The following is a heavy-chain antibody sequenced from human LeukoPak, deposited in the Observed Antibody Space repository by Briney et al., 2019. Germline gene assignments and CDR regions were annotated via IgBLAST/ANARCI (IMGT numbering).Heavy chain of an antibody. Sequence: GGSPRLSCAASGFTFSSYAMHWVRQAPGKGLEWVAVISYDGSNKYYADSVKGRFTISRDNSKNTLYLQMNSLRAEDTAVYYCARDLGLDPWGQGTLVTVSS. CDR1: GFTFSSYA. CDR3: ARDLGLDP. J-gene: IGHJ5*02. D-gene: IGHD3-10*01. CDR2: ISYDGSNK. V-gene: IGHV3-30*04.